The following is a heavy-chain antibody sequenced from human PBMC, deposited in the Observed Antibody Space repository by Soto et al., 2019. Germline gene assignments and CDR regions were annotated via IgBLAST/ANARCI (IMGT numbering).Heavy chain of an antibody. CDR3: ARGDYYDSSGFDY. D-gene: IGHD3-22*01. CDR1: GGSIGSYY. V-gene: IGHV4-59*01. J-gene: IGHJ4*02. CDR2: IYYTGST. Sequence: SETLSLTCTVSGGSIGSYYWTWIRQPPGDGLEWIGHIYYTGSTNYNPSLKSRVAISVDTPKNQFSLKLSSVTAADTAVYYCARGDYYDSSGFDYWGQGTLVTVSS.